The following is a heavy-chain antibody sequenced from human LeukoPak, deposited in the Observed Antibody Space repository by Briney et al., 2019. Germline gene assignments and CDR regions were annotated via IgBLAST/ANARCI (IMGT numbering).Heavy chain of an antibody. V-gene: IGHV3-7*03. CDR2: IRQDGSEK. Sequence: PGGSLRLSCAASGFTVSSNYMSWVRQAPGKGLEWVANIRQDGSEKYYVDSVKGRFTISRDNAKNSLYLQMNSLRAEDTAVYYCVGGDAFDIWGQGTMVTVSS. CDR3: VGGDAFDI. J-gene: IGHJ3*02. CDR1: GFTVSSNY. D-gene: IGHD4-23*01.